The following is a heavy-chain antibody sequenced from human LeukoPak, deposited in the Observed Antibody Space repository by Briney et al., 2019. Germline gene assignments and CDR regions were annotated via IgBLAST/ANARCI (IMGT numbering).Heavy chain of an antibody. CDR1: GGSISSGDYY. J-gene: IGHJ2*01. CDR3: ARGRKTYGGKPHWYFDL. CDR2: IYYSGST. D-gene: IGHD4-23*01. Sequence: PSETLSLTCTVSGGSISSGDYYWSWIRQPPGKGLEWIGYIYYSGSTYYNPSLKSRVTISVDTSKNQFSLKLSSVTAADTAVYYCARGRKTYGGKPHWYFDLWGRGTLFTVSS. V-gene: IGHV4-30-4*08.